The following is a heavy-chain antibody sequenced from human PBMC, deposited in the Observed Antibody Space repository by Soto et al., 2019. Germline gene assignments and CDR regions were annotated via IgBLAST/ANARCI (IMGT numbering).Heavy chain of an antibody. J-gene: IGHJ3*01. V-gene: IGHV5-51*01. CDR2: IYPIDSNI. Sequence: PGESLKISCKGSGYTFGKYWIGWVRQTPGRGLEWMGIIYPIDSNIRYGPSFRGQVTLSTDKSISTAYLHWSNLKASDTAMYYCARVGWERLPEAFDVWGQGTKVTVSS. CDR1: GYTFGKYW. D-gene: IGHD1-26*01. CDR3: ARVGWERLPEAFDV.